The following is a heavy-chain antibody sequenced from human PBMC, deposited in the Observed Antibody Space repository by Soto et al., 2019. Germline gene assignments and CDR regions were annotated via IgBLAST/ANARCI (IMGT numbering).Heavy chain of an antibody. Sequence: EVHLVESGGGLVQRGGSLRLSCEASGLTFSSYSMFWVRQAPGKGLEWVSHISGSGSAMNYTDSVKGRIIISRDNAKNSLYLPMNSLRDDDTAVYYCARGVYLRESCSSIRCDCYYYAMDVWGQGTRVTVSS. D-gene: IGHD2-2*01. J-gene: IGHJ6*02. CDR2: ISGSGSAM. CDR1: GLTFSSYS. V-gene: IGHV3-48*02. CDR3: ARGVYLRESCSSIRCDCYYYAMDV.